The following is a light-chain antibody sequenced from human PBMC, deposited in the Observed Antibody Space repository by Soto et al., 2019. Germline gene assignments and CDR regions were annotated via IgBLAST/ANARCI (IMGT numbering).Light chain of an antibody. CDR2: GAS. CDR3: QQYNNWPPIT. Sequence: EIVMTQSPATLSVSLGERATLSCRASQFVSSYVAWFQQKPGQPPRLLIYGASTRATGIPARFSGSGSGTEFTLTISSLQSEDFAVYYCQQYNNWPPITFGQGTRLEIK. V-gene: IGKV3-15*01. CDR1: QFVSSY. J-gene: IGKJ5*01.